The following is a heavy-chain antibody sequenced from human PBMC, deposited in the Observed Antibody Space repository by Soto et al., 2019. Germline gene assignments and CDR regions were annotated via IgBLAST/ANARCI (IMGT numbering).Heavy chain of an antibody. CDR2: IYSGGST. J-gene: IGHJ4*02. CDR1: GFTVSRSY. D-gene: IGHD3-10*01. V-gene: IGHV3-53*05. CDR3: AKDRSEMYYYGSGSLLDY. Sequence: GGSLRLSCAASGFTVSRSYMSWVRQAPGKGLEWVSVIYSGGSTNYADSVKGRFTISRDNSKNTLYLQMNSLRAEDTAVYYCAKDRSEMYYYGSGSLLDYWGQGTLVTVSS.